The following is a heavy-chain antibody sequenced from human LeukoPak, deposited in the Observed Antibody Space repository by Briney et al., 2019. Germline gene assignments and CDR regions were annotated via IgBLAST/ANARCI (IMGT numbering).Heavy chain of an antibody. Sequence: TGGSLRLSCAASGFTFSSYAMSWVRQAPGKGLEGVSDISGSGGSTYYADSVKGRFTISRDNSKNTLYLQMNSLRAEDTAVYYCAKADRGAINDAFDIWGQGTMVTVSS. J-gene: IGHJ3*02. D-gene: IGHD3-10*01. CDR3: AKADRGAINDAFDI. V-gene: IGHV3-23*01. CDR1: GFTFSSYA. CDR2: ISGSGGST.